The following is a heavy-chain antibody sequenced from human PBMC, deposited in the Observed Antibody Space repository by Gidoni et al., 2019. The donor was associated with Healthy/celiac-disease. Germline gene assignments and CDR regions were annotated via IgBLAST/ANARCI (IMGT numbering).Heavy chain of an antibody. J-gene: IGHJ4*02. CDR1: GFTFSRYS. CDR3: AREYDYVWGSYRYTAGLDYFDY. CDR2: ISSSSSYI. Sequence: EVQLVEPGGGLVKPGGSLRLSCAASGFTFSRYSMNWVRQAPGKGLEWVSSISSSSSYIYYADSVKGRFTISRDNAKNSLYLQMNSLRAEDTAVYYCAREYDYVWGSYRYTAGLDYFDYWGQGTLVTVSS. V-gene: IGHV3-21*01. D-gene: IGHD3-16*02.